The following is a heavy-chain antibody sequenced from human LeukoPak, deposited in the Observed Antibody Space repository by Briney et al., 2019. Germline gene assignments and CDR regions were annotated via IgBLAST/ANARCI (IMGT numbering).Heavy chain of an antibody. V-gene: IGHV1-2*02. D-gene: IGHD3-22*01. CDR1: GYSFTDYH. J-gene: IGHJ3*02. Sequence: GASVKVSCKSSGYSFTDYHMHWVRQAPGQGLEWMGWINPNSGGTNYAQNFQGRVAMTRDTSISTAYMELSRLRSDDTAVYYCAGQTRQLLSMIGGAFDIWGQGTMVTVSS. CDR3: AGQTRQLLSMIGGAFDI. CDR2: INPNSGGT.